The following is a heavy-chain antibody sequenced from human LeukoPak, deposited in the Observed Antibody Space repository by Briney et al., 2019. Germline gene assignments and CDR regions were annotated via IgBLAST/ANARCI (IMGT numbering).Heavy chain of an antibody. Sequence: SETLSLTCAVYGGSFSGYYWSWIRQPPGKGLEWIGEINHSGSTNYNPSLKSRVTISVDTSKNQFSLKLSSVTAADTAVYYCARAYYYDSSGFMYYFGYWGQGTLVTVSS. CDR1: GGSFSGYY. CDR3: ARAYYYDSSGFMYYFGY. V-gene: IGHV4-34*01. J-gene: IGHJ4*02. D-gene: IGHD3-22*01. CDR2: INHSGST.